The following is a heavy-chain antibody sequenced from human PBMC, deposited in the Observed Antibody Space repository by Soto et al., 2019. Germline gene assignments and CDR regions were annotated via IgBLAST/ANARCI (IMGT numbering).Heavy chain of an antibody. V-gene: IGHV3-23*01. CDR2: ISGSGGGT. D-gene: IGHD2-2*01. Sequence: PGGSLRLFCAASGFTFSSYAMSCVRQAPGKGLEWGSAISGSGGGTFYADSVKGRFTISRDNSKNTLYLQMNSLSAEDTAIYYCAKGSSSSCYSPSDYWGQGTLVTVSS. CDR3: AKGSSSSCYSPSDY. J-gene: IGHJ4*02. CDR1: GFTFSSYA.